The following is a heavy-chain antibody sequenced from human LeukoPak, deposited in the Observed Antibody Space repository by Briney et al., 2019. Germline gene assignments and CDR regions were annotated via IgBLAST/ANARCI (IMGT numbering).Heavy chain of an antibody. J-gene: IGHJ5*02. CDR3: AKEGSGWYLPGWFDP. V-gene: IGHV3-23*01. CDR1: GFTFSSYA. D-gene: IGHD6-19*01. Sequence: GGSLRLSCAASGFTFSSYAMSWVRQAPGKGLEWVSAISGSGGSTYYADSVMGRFTISRDNSKNTLYLQMNSLRAEDTAVYYCAKEGSGWYLPGWFDPWGQGTLVTVSS. CDR2: ISGSGGST.